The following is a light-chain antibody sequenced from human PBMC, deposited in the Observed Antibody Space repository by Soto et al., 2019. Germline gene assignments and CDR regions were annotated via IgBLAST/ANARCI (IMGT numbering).Light chain of an antibody. J-gene: IGLJ2*01. Sequence: QSALTQPASVSGSPGQSITISCTGTSSDVGGYNYVSWYQQHPGKAPKLMIYEVTNRPSGVSNRFSGSKSGNTAYLTISGVQPEDEADYHCSSYTTIKTVVFGGGTQLTV. CDR3: SSYTTIKTVV. CDR2: EVT. CDR1: SSDVGGYNY. V-gene: IGLV2-14*01.